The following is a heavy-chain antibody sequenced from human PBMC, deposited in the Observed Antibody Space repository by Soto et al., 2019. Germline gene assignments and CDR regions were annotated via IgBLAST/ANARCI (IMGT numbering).Heavy chain of an antibody. CDR2: IKQDGSEK. CDR3: ARVLMCGGDCYGGVGDY. Sequence: GGSLRLSCAASGFTFSSYWMSWVRQAPGKGLEWVANIKQDGSEKYYVDSVKGRFTISRDNAKNSLYLQMNSLRAEDTAVYYWARVLMCGGDCYGGVGDYWGQGTLVTVSS. V-gene: IGHV3-7*01. D-gene: IGHD2-21*02. CDR1: GFTFSSYW. J-gene: IGHJ4*02.